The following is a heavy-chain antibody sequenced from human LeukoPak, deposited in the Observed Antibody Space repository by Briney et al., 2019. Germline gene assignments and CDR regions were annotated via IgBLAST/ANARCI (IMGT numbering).Heavy chain of an antibody. CDR1: GFTFSSEW. CDR2: IYSGGST. V-gene: IGHV3-66*01. J-gene: IGHJ4*02. Sequence: HSGGSLRLSCAASGFTFSSEWMIWVRQAPGKGLEWVSVIYSGGSTYYADSVKGRFTISRDNSKNTLYLQMNSLRAEDTAVYYCARDLDYWGQGTLVTVSS. CDR3: ARDLDY.